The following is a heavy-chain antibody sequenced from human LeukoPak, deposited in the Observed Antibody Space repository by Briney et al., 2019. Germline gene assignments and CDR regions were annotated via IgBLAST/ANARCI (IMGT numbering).Heavy chain of an antibody. D-gene: IGHD5-18*01. V-gene: IGHV4-59*01. CDR3: ARGDTRVYYYYYYMDV. Sequence: SETLSLTCTVSGGSISSYYWSWIRQPPGKGLEWIGHIYYSGSTNYNPSPKSRVTISVDTSKNQFSLKLSSVTAADTAVYYCARGDTRVYYYYYYMDVWGKGTTVTVSS. CDR2: IYYSGST. J-gene: IGHJ6*03. CDR1: GGSISSYY.